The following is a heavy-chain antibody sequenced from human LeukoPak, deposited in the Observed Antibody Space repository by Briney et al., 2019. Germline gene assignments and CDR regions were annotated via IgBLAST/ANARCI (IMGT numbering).Heavy chain of an antibody. CDR1: GFTFSSYS. J-gene: IGHJ5*02. CDR3: ARGRVEVPAASISRDWFDP. V-gene: IGHV3-21*01. Sequence: GGSLRLSCAASGFTFSSYSMNWVRQAPGKGLEWVSSISSSSSYIYYADSVKGRFTISRDNAKNSLYLQMNSLRAEDTAVYYCARGRVEVPAASISRDWFDPWGQGTLVTVSS. CDR2: ISSSSSYI. D-gene: IGHD2-2*01.